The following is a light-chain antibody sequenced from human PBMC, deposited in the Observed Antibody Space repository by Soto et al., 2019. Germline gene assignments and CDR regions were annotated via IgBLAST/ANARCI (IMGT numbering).Light chain of an antibody. Sequence: DIQMTQSPSTLSGSVGDRVTITCRASQTISSWLAWYQQKPGKAPKLLIYKASTLKSGVPSRFSGSGSGTDFTLTISSLQPEDFATYYCQQSYSIFRTFGQGTKVDIK. V-gene: IGKV1-5*03. J-gene: IGKJ2*01. CDR1: QTISSW. CDR2: KAS. CDR3: QQSYSIFRT.